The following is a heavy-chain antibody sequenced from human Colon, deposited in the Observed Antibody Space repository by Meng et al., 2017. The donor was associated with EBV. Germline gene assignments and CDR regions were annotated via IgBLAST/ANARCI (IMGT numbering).Heavy chain of an antibody. CDR2: INTNTGNP. D-gene: IGHD2-2*01. CDR1: GYTFTSYA. Sequence: QVWLLHSGLELKKPGASVKVSCKAFGYTFTSYAMNWVRQAPGQGLEWMGWINTNTGNPTYAQGFTGRFVFSLDTSVSTAYLQISSLKAEDTAVYYCARETLGYCSSTSCYIGPPDYWGQGTLVTVSS. V-gene: IGHV7-4-1*02. J-gene: IGHJ4*02. CDR3: ARETLGYCSSTSCYIGPPDY.